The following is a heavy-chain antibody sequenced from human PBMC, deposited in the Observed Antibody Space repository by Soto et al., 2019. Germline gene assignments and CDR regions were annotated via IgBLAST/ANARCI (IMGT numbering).Heavy chain of an antibody. CDR1: GFTSSSYW. Sequence: GGSLRLSCAASGFTSSSYWMHWVRQAPGKGLVWVSRINSDGGSTTYADSVKGRFTISRDNAKNTLYLQMNSLRAEDTAVYYCASSQRLGPGYWGQGTLVIVSS. V-gene: IGHV3-74*01. D-gene: IGHD6-25*01. CDR3: ASSQRLGPGY. CDR2: INSDGGST. J-gene: IGHJ4*02.